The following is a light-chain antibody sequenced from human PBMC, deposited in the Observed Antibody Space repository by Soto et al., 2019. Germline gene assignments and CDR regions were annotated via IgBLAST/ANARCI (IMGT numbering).Light chain of an antibody. CDR3: PQYGSSLWT. Sequence: EIVLTQSPGTLSLSPGERASLSCRASQSVGSTYLAWYQQKLGQAPRLLMYGTSTRATGIPDRFSGSGSGTDFTLTISRLEPEDFAVYYCPQYGSSLWTFGQGTKVEIK. V-gene: IGKV3-20*01. J-gene: IGKJ1*01. CDR1: QSVGSTY. CDR2: GTS.